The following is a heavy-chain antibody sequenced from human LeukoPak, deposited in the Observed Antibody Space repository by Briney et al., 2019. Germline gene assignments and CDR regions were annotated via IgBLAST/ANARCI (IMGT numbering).Heavy chain of an antibody. V-gene: IGHV1-69*05. CDR2: IIPIFDTA. CDR1: GGTFSTYA. CDR3: ARVRRAEYCSGGSCYNNWFDP. D-gene: IGHD2-15*01. J-gene: IGHJ5*02. Sequence: SVKVSCKASGGTFSTYAISWVRQAPGQGLEWMGRIIPIFDTANYAQKFQGRVTITTDESTSTAYMELSSLRSEDTAVYYCARVRRAEYCSGGSCYNNWFDPWGQGTLVTVSS.